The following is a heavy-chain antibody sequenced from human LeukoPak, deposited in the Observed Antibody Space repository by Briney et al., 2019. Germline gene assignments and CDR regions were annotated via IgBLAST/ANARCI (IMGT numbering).Heavy chain of an antibody. Sequence: ASVKVSCKASGYTFTSYYMHWVRQAPGQGLEWMGINFFHDGSTSNTQKFQGRVTMTRDTSTSTVYMELSSLRSEDTAVYYCARDSGNYHYDMDVWGQGTTVIVSS. D-gene: IGHD3-10*01. CDR2: NFFHDGST. CDR1: GYTFTSYY. CDR3: ARDSGNYHYDMDV. J-gene: IGHJ6*02. V-gene: IGHV1-46*01.